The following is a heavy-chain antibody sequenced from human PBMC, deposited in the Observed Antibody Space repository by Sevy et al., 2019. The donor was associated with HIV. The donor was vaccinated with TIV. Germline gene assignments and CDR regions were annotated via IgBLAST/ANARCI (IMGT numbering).Heavy chain of an antibody. CDR2: VYYTGGT. Sequence: SETRSLTCTVSGGSINSDHWNWIRQPPGKGLEWIGYVYYTGGTNYNPSLKNRFTISVDRTKNQFSLKLTSVTAADTAVYYCARRNDFDIWGQGTMVTVSS. V-gene: IGHV4-59*08. J-gene: IGHJ3*02. CDR1: GGSINSDH. CDR3: ARRNDFDI.